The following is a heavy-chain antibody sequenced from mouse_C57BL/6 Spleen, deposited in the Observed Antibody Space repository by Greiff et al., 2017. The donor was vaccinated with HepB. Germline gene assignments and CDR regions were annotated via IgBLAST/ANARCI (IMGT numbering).Heavy chain of an antibody. Sequence: EVKLMESGPGLVKPSQSLSLTCTVTGYSITSGYGWNWIRQFPGNKLEWMGYISYSGSTNYNPSLKSRISITRDTSKNQFFLQLNSVTTEETATYYCARTARIKYLGQGTTLTVSS. J-gene: IGHJ2*01. CDR3: ARTARIKY. CDR1: GYSITSGYG. CDR2: ISYSGST. D-gene: IGHD1-2*01. V-gene: IGHV3-2*02.